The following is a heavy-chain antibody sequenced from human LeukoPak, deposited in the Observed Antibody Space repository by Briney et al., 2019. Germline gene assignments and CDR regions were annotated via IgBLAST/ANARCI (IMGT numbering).Heavy chain of an antibody. CDR1: GFTFSSYG. J-gene: IGHJ6*03. CDR2: ISYDGSNK. Sequence: GWSLRLCCAASGFTFSSYGMHWVRQAPGKGLEWVAVISYDGSNKYYADSVKGRFTISRDNSKNTLYLQMNSLRAEDTAVYCCAKDGLFLTTELKFFYMDVWGKGTTVTVSS. D-gene: IGHD4-11*01. V-gene: IGHV3-30*18. CDR3: AKDGLFLTTELKFFYMDV.